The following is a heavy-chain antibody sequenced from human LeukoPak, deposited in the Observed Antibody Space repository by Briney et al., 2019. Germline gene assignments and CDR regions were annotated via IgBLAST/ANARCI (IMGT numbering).Heavy chain of an antibody. J-gene: IGHJ4*02. CDR3: ANGPWRY. CDR2: ISYDGSNK. CDR1: GFTFSSYG. Sequence: GGSLRLSRAASGFTFSSYGMHWVRQAPGKGLEWVAVISYDGSNKYYADSVKGRFTISRDNSKNTLYLQMNSLRAEDTAVYYCANGPWRYWGQGTLVTVSS. V-gene: IGHV3-30*18.